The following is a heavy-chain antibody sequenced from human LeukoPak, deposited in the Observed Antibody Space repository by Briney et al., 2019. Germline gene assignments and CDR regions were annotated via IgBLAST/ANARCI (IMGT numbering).Heavy chain of an antibody. Sequence: SETLSLTCTVSGGSISSYYWSWIRQPPGKGLEWIGYIYYSGSTNYNPSLKGRVTISVDTSKNQFSLKLSSVTAADTAVYYCASQWEEAFDIWGQGTMVTVSS. CDR3: ASQWEEAFDI. CDR1: GGSISSYY. V-gene: IGHV4-59*01. J-gene: IGHJ3*02. CDR2: IYYSGST. D-gene: IGHD1-26*01.